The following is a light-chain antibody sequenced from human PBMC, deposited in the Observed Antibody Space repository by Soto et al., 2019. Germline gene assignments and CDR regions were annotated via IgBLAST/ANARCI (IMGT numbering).Light chain of an antibody. CDR1: QSVSSY. CDR3: QQRSNWLT. V-gene: IGKV3-11*01. J-gene: IGKJ5*01. Sequence: EMVLTQSPSTLSSSPWYTAPLSCRASQSVSSYLAWYQQKPGQAPRLLIYDASNRATGIPARFSGSGSGTDFTLTISSLEPEDFAVYYCQQRSNWLTFGQGTRLEIK. CDR2: DAS.